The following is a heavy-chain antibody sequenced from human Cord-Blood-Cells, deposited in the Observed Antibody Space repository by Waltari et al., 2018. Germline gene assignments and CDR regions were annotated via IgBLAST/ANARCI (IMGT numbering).Heavy chain of an antibody. V-gene: IGHV4-34*01. D-gene: IGHD1-26*01. CDR3: ARYVGAVFDY. CDR2: INHSGST. Sequence: QVQLQQWGAGLLKPSETLSLTCAVYGGSFSGYYWSWIRQPPGKGLEWSGEINHSGSTNDNPSLKSRVTISVDTSKNQFSLKLSSVTAADTAVYYCARYVGAVFDYWGQGTLVTVSS. J-gene: IGHJ4*02. CDR1: GGSFSGYY.